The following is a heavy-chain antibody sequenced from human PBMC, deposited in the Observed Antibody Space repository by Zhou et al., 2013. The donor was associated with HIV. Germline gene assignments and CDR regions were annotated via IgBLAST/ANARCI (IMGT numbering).Heavy chain of an antibody. Sequence: QGQLVQSGTEVKNPGASVKVSCKASGYSLSAYYMHWVRQAPGQGLEWMGWLHPSNGDTKYAPSFQGRVTMTLDTSINTVYMELNRLRSDDTAVYYCAGYSSGYNWLRYWGQGTLVTVSS. CDR2: LHPSNGDT. J-gene: IGHJ4*02. D-gene: IGHD6-19*01. V-gene: IGHV1-2*02. CDR3: AGYSSGYNWLRY. CDR1: GYSLSAYY.